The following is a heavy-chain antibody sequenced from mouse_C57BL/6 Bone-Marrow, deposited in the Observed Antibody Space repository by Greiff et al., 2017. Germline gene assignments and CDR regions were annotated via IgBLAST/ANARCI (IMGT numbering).Heavy chain of an antibody. CDR2: IWSGGST. V-gene: IGHV2-4*01. CDR1: GFSLTSYG. Sequence: VQLQQSGPGLVQPSQRLSITCTVSGFSLTSYGVHWVRQPPGKGLEWLGVIWSGGSTDDNAAFISRLSISKDNDKSQVFYKINSLQADDTAIYYCDKEGPYGTPFAYWGQGTLVTVSA. CDR3: DKEGPYGTPFAY. J-gene: IGHJ3*01. D-gene: IGHD2-1*01.